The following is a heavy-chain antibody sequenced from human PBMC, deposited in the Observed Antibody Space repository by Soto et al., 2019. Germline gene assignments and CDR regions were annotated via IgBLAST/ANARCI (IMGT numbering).Heavy chain of an antibody. CDR2: IYYSGST. CDR1: GGSISSSSYY. D-gene: IGHD2-8*02. Sequence: SATLSLTCTVSGGSISSSSYYWGWIRQPPGKGLEWIGSIYYSGSTYYNPSLKSRVTISVDTSKNQFSLKLSSVTAADTAVYYCARLDNLVDGGKGPFDIWGQGTMVTVSS. V-gene: IGHV4-39*01. J-gene: IGHJ3*02. CDR3: ARLDNLVDGGKGPFDI.